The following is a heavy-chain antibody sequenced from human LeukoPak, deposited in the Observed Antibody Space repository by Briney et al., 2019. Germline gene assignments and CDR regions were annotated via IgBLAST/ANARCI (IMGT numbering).Heavy chain of an antibody. D-gene: IGHD4-23*01. CDR2: MYYIGST. CDR3: ATLTTVLTPSYFDT. V-gene: IGHV4-39*07. Sequence: SETLSLTCTVSGGSISSSTYYWGWIRQPPGKGLEWIASMYYIGSTYYNLSLKSRVTISVDTSKNQFSLKLSSVTAADTAVYYCATLTTVLTPSYFDTWGLGTLVTVSS. J-gene: IGHJ4*02. CDR1: GGSISSSTYY.